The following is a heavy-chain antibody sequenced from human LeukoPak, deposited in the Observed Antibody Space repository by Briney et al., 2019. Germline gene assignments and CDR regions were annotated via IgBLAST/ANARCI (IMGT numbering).Heavy chain of an antibody. D-gene: IGHD1-14*01. V-gene: IGHV3-30*18. J-gene: IGHJ4*02. CDR2: ISYDGSNK. Sequence: GGSLKLSCAASGFTFSSYGMHWVRQAPGKGLEWVAVISYDGSNKYYADSVKGRFTISRDNSKNTLYLQMNSLRAEDTAVYYCAKPAKTDYADYWGQGTLVTVSS. CDR1: GFTFSSYG. CDR3: AKPAKTDYADY.